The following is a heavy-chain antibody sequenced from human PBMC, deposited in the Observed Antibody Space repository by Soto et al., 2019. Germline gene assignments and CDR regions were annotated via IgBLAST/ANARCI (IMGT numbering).Heavy chain of an antibody. CDR1: GYTFTSYA. D-gene: IGHD3-10*01. J-gene: IGHJ5*02. Sequence: VASVKVSCKASGYTFTSYAMHWVRQAPGQRLEWMGWINAGNGNTKYSQKFQGRVTITRDTSASTAYMELSSLRSEDTAVYYCARDFLSSITSSFGNWFDPWGQGTLVTVSS. V-gene: IGHV1-3*01. CDR3: ARDFLSSITSSFGNWFDP. CDR2: INAGNGNT.